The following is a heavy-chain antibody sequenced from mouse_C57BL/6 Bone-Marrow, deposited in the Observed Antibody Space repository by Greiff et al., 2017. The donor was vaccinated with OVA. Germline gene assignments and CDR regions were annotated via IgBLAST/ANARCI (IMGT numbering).Heavy chain of an antibody. J-gene: IGHJ2*01. Sequence: QVHVKQSGAELVRPGTSVKVSCKASGYAFTNYLIEWVKQRPGQGLEWIGVINPGSGGTNYNEKFKGKATLTADKSSSTAYMQLSSLTSEDSAVYFCARRGVYDGYYSYFDYWGQGTTLTVSS. CDR2: INPGSGGT. CDR3: ARRGVYDGYYSYFDY. D-gene: IGHD2-3*01. CDR1: GYAFTNYL. V-gene: IGHV1-54*01.